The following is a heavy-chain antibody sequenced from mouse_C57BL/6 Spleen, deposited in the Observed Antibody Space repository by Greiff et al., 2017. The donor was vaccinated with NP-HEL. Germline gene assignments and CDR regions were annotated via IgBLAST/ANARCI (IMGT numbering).Heavy chain of an antibody. V-gene: IGHV1-82*01. D-gene: IGHD2-4*01. CDR2: IYPGDGDT. CDR1: GYAFSSSW. CDR3: ARSGDYDVGMDY. Sequence: VQLQQSGPELVKPGASVKISCKASGYAFSSSWMNWVKQRPGKGLEWIGRIYPGDGDTNYNGKFTGKATLTADKSSSTAYMQLSSLTSEDSAVYFCARSGDYDVGMDYWGQGTSVTVSS. J-gene: IGHJ4*01.